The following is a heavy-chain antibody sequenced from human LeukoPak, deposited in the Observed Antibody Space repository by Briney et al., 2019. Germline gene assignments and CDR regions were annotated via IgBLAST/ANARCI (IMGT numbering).Heavy chain of an antibody. CDR1: GYILTELS. CDR3: ATYSSGWYYFDY. CDR2: FDPEDGET. Sequence: ASVKVSCKVSGYILTELSMHWVRQAPGKGLEWMGGFDPEDGETIYAQKCQGRVTMTEDTSTDTAYMELSSLRSEDTAVYYCATYSSGWYYFDYWGQGTLVTVSS. D-gene: IGHD6-19*01. J-gene: IGHJ4*02. V-gene: IGHV1-24*01.